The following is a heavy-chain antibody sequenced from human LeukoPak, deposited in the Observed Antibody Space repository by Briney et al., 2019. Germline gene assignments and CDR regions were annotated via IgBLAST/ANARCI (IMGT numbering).Heavy chain of an antibody. D-gene: IGHD5-24*01. Sequence: SETLSLTCTVSGYSFSRGYYGAWIRQPPGKGLEWMGYIYHGGRTDYNPSLKSRVTISVDTSKNQFSLKLSSVTAADTAVYYCARGDGRDGYTSWAYYYYMDVWGKGTTVTISS. CDR2: IYHGGRT. CDR3: ARGDGRDGYTSWAYYYYMDV. V-gene: IGHV4-38-2*02. CDR1: GYSFSRGYY. J-gene: IGHJ6*03.